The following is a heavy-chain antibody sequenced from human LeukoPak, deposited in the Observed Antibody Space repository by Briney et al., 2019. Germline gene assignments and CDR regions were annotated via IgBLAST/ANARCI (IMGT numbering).Heavy chain of an antibody. CDR2: IIPIFGTA. J-gene: IGHJ6*03. D-gene: IGHD2-15*01. CDR1: GGTFSSYA. V-gene: IGHV1-69*05. CDR3: ARGLGYCSGGSCYVGVYYYYMDV. Sequence: SVKVSCKASGGTFSSYAISWVRQAPGQGLEWMGGIIPIFGTANYAQKFQGRVTITTDESTSTAYMELSSLRSEDTAVYYCARGLGYCSGGSCYVGVYYYYMDVWGQGTTVTVSS.